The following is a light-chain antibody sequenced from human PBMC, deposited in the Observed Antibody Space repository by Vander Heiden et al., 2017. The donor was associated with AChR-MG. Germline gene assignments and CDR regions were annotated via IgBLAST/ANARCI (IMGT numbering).Light chain of an antibody. CDR1: QSLSSTSNNKGH. CDR2: WAS. CDR3: QQFYINPIT. V-gene: IGKV4-1*01. Sequence: DIMMTQSPDSLAVSLGERDTINCKSSQSLSSTSNNKGHLAWYQQKPGQPPKLLISWASTRESWVPDRFSGSGSTTDFTLTISSLQAEDVAVYYCQQFYINPITFGQGTRLEIK. J-gene: IGKJ5*01.